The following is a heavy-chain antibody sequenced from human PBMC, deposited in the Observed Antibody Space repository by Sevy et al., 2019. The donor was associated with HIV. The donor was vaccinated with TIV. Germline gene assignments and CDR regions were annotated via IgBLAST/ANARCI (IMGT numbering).Heavy chain of an antibody. Sequence: ASVKVSCKASGYTFSTYDINWVRQATGQGLEGMGWMNPNIGNTGYAQKFQGRVTMTRDTSIRTVYMEMSSLTSEDTAVYYCARDRPAGNGMDVWGQGTTVTVSS. CDR2: MNPNIGNT. CDR1: GYTFSTYD. V-gene: IGHV1-8*01. J-gene: IGHJ6*01. CDR3: ARDRPAGNGMDV.